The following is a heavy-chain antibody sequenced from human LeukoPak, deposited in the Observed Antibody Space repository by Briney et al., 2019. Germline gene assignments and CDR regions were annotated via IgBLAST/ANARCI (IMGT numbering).Heavy chain of an antibody. V-gene: IGHV3-53*01. CDR1: GFTVSSNY. CDR3: ASPYVSSGYYLGY. D-gene: IGHD3-22*01. Sequence: PGRSLRLSCAASGFTVSSNYMSWVRQAPGKGLEWVSVIYTGGSTYYADSVKGRFTISRDNSKNTLYLQMNSLRAEDTAVYYCASPYVSSGYYLGYWGQGTLVTVSS. CDR2: IYTGGST. J-gene: IGHJ4*02.